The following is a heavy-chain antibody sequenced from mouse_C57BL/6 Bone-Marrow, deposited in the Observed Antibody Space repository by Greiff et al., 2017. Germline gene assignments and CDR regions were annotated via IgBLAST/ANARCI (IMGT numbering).Heavy chain of an antibody. CDR2: ISGGGGNT. V-gene: IGHV5-9*01. Sequence: EVLLVESGGGLVKPGGSLKLSCAASGFTFSSYTMSWVRQTPEKRLEWVATISGGGGNTYYPESVKCRFPISRDNATNTLYLQMSSLRSYDTAVYYCARGNYFSWFAYWGQGTLVTVSA. CDR3: ARGNYFSWFAY. D-gene: IGHD2-1*01. J-gene: IGHJ3*01. CDR1: GFTFSSYT.